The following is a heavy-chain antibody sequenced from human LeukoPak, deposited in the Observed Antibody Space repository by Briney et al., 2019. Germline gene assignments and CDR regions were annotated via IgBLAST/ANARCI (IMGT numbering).Heavy chain of an antibody. CDR3: ARQESGPYHYMDV. CDR1: GGSISSYY. CDR2: VYYSVST. Sequence: SQTLSLTCSVSGGSISSYYWTWIRQAPGKGLEWIGYVYYSVSTNYNPSLKSRVSISQDTSKNQVSLKLSSVTAADTAVYYCARQESGPYHYMDVWGKGTTVTVSS. V-gene: IGHV4-59*08. D-gene: IGHD3-3*01. J-gene: IGHJ6*03.